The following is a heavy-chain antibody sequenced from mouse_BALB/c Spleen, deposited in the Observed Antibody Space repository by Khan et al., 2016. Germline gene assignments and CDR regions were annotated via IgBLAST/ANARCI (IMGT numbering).Heavy chain of an antibody. CDR1: GYTFTTYW. CDR2: IYPGDGDT. CDR3: ASGNSYYDYDY. Sequence: QVQLKQSGAELARPWASVKLSCKASGYTFTTYWMQWVKQRPGQGLEWIGAIYPGDGDTRYTQKFKGKATLTADKSSSTAYMQLSSLASEDSAVYYCASGNSYYDYDYWGQGTTLTVSS. D-gene: IGHD2-4*01. V-gene: IGHV1-87*01. J-gene: IGHJ2*01.